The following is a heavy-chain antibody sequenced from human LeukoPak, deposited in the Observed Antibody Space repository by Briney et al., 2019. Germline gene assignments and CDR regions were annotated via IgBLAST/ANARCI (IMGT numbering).Heavy chain of an antibody. V-gene: IGHV3-30*03. CDR2: ISYDGSNK. D-gene: IGHD3-10*01. CDR3: ARGTKWFGESHDAFDI. J-gene: IGHJ3*02. CDR1: GFTFSSYS. Sequence: GGSLRLSCAASGFTFSSYSMNWVRQAPGKGLEWVAVISYDGSNKYYADSVKGRFTISRDNSKNTLYLQMNSLRAEDTAVYYCARGTKWFGESHDAFDIWGQGTMVTVSS.